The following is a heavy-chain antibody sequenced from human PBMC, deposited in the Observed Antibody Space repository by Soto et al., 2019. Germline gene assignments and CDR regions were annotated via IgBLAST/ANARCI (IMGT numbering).Heavy chain of an antibody. Sequence: GGSLRLSCEVSGFSVTANYMSWVRQAPEKGLEWVSVIYSGGSTYYVDSVKGRFSISRDISKNTLYLQMNSLRAEDTAVYNCAKEPVGPDWYFDLWGRGTLVTVSS. V-gene: IGHV3-53*01. CDR3: AKEPVGPDWYFDL. CDR1: GFSVTANY. J-gene: IGHJ2*01. CDR2: IYSGGST.